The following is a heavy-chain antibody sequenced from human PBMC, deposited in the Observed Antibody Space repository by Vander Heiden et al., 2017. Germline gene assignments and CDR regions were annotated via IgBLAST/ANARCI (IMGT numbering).Heavy chain of an antibody. CDR1: VGSISSSSYY. CDR2: IYYSGGT. V-gene: IGHV4-39*01. CDR3: ARLGNIVLMVYVDY. Sequence: QLQLQESGPGLVKHSETLSLTCTVSVGSISSSSYYWGWIRQPPGKGLEWIGSIYYSGGTYYNPSLKSRVTISVDTSKNQFSLKLSSVTAADTAVYYCARLGNIVLMVYVDYWGQGTLVTVSS. D-gene: IGHD2-8*01. J-gene: IGHJ4*02.